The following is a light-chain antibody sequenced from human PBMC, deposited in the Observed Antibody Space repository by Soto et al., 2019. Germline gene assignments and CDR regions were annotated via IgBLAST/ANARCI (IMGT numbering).Light chain of an antibody. Sequence: IQMTQSTSTLSAFIGYRLTITCRASQSIGTCLDWYQQKXGKAPKLLISKASSLEIGVPSRFSGSGSGTEFTLTISSLQPDDVETYSCQQYVSSPLTFGGGTKVDIK. V-gene: IGKV1-5*03. J-gene: IGKJ4*01. CDR1: QSIGTC. CDR3: QQYVSSPLT. CDR2: KAS.